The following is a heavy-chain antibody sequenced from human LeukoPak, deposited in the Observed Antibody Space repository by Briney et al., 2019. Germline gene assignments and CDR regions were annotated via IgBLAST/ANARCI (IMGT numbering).Heavy chain of an antibody. Sequence: LRLSCADSGLDFSAYDMNWVRQAPGKGLEWIGSIYYSGSTYYNPSLKSRVTISVDTSKNQFSLKLSSVTAADTAVYYCARQIFDYSPGVFDYWGQGTLVTVSS. CDR1: GLDFSAYD. CDR2: IYYSGST. CDR3: ARQIFDYSPGVFDY. V-gene: IGHV4-38-2*01. J-gene: IGHJ4*02. D-gene: IGHD3-3*01.